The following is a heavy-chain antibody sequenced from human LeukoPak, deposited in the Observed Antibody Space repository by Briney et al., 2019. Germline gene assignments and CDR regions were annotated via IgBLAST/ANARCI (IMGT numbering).Heavy chain of an antibody. V-gene: IGHV3-48*03. CDR2: ISSSGSTI. J-gene: IGHJ4*02. CDR1: GFTFSSYE. D-gene: IGHD6-13*01. CDR3: ARDLPAAGAFDY. Sequence: GGSLRLSCAASGFTFSSYEMNWVRQAPGKGLDWVSYISSSGSTIYYADSVKGRFTISRDNAKNSLYLQMNSLRAEDTAVYYCARDLPAAGAFDYWGQGTLVTVSS.